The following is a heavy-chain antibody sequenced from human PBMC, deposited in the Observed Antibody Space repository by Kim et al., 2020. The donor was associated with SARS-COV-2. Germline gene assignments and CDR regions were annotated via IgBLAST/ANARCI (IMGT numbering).Heavy chain of an antibody. D-gene: IGHD2-21*01. J-gene: IGHJ4*02. Sequence: DSVEGRFNIPRDNYKNKLYLQMNSRRAEDTAVYYCAKEFREGPLHYFDYWGQGTLVTVSS. V-gene: IGHV3-23*01. CDR3: AKEFREGPLHYFDY.